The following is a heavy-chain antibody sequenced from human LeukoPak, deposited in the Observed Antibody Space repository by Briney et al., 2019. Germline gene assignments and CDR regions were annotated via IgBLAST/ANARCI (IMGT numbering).Heavy chain of an antibody. J-gene: IGHJ4*02. CDR1: GGSFSGYY. V-gene: IGHV4-34*01. D-gene: IGHD1-26*01. CDR2: INHSGST. Sequence: KPSETLSLTCAVYGGSFSGYYRSWIRQPPGKGLEWIGEINHSGSTNYNPSLKSRVTISVDTSKNQFSLKLSSVTAADTAVYYCARGYRDRRRGRNSGSYSPIFDYWGQGTLVTVSS. CDR3: ARGYRDRRRGRNSGSYSPIFDY.